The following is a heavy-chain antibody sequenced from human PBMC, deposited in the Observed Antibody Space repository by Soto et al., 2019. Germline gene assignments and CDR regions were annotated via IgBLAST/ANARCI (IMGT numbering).Heavy chain of an antibody. J-gene: IGHJ3*01. D-gene: IGHD4-4*01. V-gene: IGHV1-3*01. CDR3: SNYTRSVCPRAKDDFAV. CDR1: GFTFGDNL. Sequence: QVQLVQSGAEVRKPGASVNISCWASGFTFGDNLINWVRQVPGQSLEWMGWINPDNGNTKYSQTFQGRVTISRHSAASIAYVEVTDLTSDDTAVNYCSNYTRSVCPRAKDDFAVGGQWTMVTVS. CDR2: INPDNGNT.